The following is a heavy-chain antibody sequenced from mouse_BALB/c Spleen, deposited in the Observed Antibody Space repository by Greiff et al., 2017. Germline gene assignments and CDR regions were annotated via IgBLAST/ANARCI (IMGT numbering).Heavy chain of an antibody. CDR3: TRGDGKVY. CDR1: GYTFTSYW. V-gene: IGHV1-69*02. CDR2: IYPSDSYT. Sequence: QVQLQQPGAELVRPGASVKLSCKASGYTFTSYWINWVKQRPGQGLEWIGNIYPSDSYTNYNQKFKDKATLTVDKSSSTAYMQLSSPTSEDSAVYYCTRGDGKVYWGQGTTLTVSS. J-gene: IGHJ2*01. D-gene: IGHD2-1*01.